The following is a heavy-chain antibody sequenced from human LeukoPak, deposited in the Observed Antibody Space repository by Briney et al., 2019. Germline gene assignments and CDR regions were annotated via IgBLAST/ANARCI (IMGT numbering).Heavy chain of an antibody. CDR1: GFTFNTYS. CDR2: ISSNGSYI. CDR3: ARDRLFYDYVWGSFRL. J-gene: IGHJ4*02. D-gene: IGHD3-16*02. V-gene: IGHV3-21*01. Sequence: PGGSLRLSCAASGFTFNTYSMSWVRQAPGKGLEWVSSISSNGSYIYYTDSVKGRFTISRDSAKNSLYLQMNSLRAADTAVYYCARDRLFYDYVWGSFRLWGQGTLVTVSS.